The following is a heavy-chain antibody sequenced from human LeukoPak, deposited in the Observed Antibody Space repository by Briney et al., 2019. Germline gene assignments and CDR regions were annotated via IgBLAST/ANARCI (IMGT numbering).Heavy chain of an antibody. Sequence: GGSLRLSCAASGFTFTTYAMSWVRQAPGRGLEWVSTISGSGSSTYYADSVRGRFTIPRDNSKNTLYLQMNSLRGEDTAVYYCAKYPSYYVPFDYWGQGTLVTVSS. D-gene: IGHD1-26*01. CDR2: ISGSGSST. V-gene: IGHV3-23*01. J-gene: IGHJ4*02. CDR1: GFTFTTYA. CDR3: AKYPSYYVPFDY.